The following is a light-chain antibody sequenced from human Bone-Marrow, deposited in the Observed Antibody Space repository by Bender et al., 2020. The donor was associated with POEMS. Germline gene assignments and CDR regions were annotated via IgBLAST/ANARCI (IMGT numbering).Light chain of an antibody. Sequence: SYEVTQPPSLSVSPGQTASITCSGDDLGDKYVSWYQQKPGQSPVLVIYQDTKRPSGIPERFSGSNSGNTATLTISGTQAMDEADYYCQAWDSYHVVFGGGTKLTV. CDR2: QDT. V-gene: IGLV3-1*01. CDR3: QAWDSYHVV. J-gene: IGLJ2*01. CDR1: DLGDKY.